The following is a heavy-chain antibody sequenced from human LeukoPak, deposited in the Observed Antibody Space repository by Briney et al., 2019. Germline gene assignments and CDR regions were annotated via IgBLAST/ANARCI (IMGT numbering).Heavy chain of an antibody. J-gene: IGHJ4*02. V-gene: IGHV3-23*01. CDR1: GFTFSIYG. D-gene: IGHD1/OR15-1a*01. Sequence: RTGGSLRLSCAASGFTFSIYGMSWVRQAPGKGLEWVSAISDRGGSTYYADSVKGRFTISRDNAKKSLYLQMNTLRAEDTGVYYCARDRWDNGTDYWGQGTLVTVSS. CDR2: ISDRGGST. CDR3: ARDRWDNGTDY.